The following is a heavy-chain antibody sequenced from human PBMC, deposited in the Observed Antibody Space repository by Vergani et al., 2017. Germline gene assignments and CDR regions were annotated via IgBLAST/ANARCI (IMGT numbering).Heavy chain of an antibody. D-gene: IGHD3-9*01. CDR3: ARVMYRDEASTGFRLEGIDI. V-gene: IGHV4-59*13. Sequence: QVQLEESGPGLVKPSETLSLTCTVSGGSFNTYYWSWIRQSPGKGLEWIGYIYSTGSTNYNPSLNSRVTMSVDTSKNQFSLKLRSLTAADTAVYFCARVMYRDEASTGFRLEGIDIWGQGTTVTISS. CDR1: GGSFNTYY. J-gene: IGHJ6*02. CDR2: IYSTGST.